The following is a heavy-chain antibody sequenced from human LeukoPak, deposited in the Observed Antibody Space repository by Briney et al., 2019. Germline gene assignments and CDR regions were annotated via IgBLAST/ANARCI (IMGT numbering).Heavy chain of an antibody. Sequence: RPSETLSLTCTVSGGSISSSSYYWGWIRQPPGKGLEWIGSIYYSGSTYYNPSLKSRVTISVDTSKNQFSLKLSSVTAADTAVYYCARHIVWYSSGWFPYFDYWGQGTLVTVSS. J-gene: IGHJ4*02. CDR1: GGSISSSSYY. D-gene: IGHD6-19*01. CDR2: IYYSGST. V-gene: IGHV4-39*01. CDR3: ARHIVWYSSGWFPYFDY.